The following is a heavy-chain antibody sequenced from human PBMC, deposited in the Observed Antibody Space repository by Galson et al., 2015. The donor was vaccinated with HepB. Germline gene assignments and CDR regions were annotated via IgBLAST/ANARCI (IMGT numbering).Heavy chain of an antibody. D-gene: IGHD6-19*01. Sequence: SVKVSCKASGGTFSSYAISRVRQAPGQGLEWTGRIIPILGIANYAQKFQGRVTITADKSTSTAYMELSSLRSEDTAVYYCARGGSYSSGWYENYYGMDVWGQGTTVTVSS. V-gene: IGHV1-69*04. CDR1: GGTFSSYA. CDR3: ARGGSYSSGWYENYYGMDV. J-gene: IGHJ6*02. CDR2: IIPILGIA.